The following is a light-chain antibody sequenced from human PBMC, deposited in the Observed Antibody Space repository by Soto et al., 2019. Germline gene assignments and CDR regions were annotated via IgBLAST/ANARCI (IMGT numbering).Light chain of an antibody. V-gene: IGKV3-15*01. J-gene: IGKJ1*01. CDR3: HQYNNWPWT. CDR1: QRVSNH. CDR2: AAS. Sequence: ETVMTQSPVTLSVSPGDTATLSCRASQRVSNHFAWCQQKPGQAPRLLIYAASTRAAGVPVRFSGSGSETEFTLTIRSLQSEDFALYYCHQYNNWPWTFGQGTKVDIK.